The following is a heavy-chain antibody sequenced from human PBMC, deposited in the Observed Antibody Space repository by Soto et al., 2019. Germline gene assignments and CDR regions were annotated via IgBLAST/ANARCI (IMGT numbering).Heavy chain of an antibody. CDR3: AKDGGYSYGYSPRYYYGMDV. CDR1: GFTFSSYA. J-gene: IGHJ6*02. V-gene: IGHV3-23*01. CDR2: ISGSDDST. D-gene: IGHD5-18*01. Sequence: TGGSLRLSCAASGFTFSSYAMSWVRQAPGKGLEWVSVISGSDDSTYYADSVKGRFTISRDNSKNTLYLQMNSLRAEDTAVYYCAKDGGYSYGYSPRYYYGMDVWGQGTTVTVSS.